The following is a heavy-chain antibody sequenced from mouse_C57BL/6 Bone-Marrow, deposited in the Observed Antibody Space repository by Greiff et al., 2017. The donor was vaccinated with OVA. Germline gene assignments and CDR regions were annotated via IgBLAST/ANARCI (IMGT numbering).Heavy chain of an antibody. Sequence: QVQLQQPGAELVKPGASVKMSCKASGYTFTSYWITWVKQRPGQGLEWIGDIYPGSGSTNYNEKFKSKATLTVDTSSSTAYMQLSSLTSEDSAVYYCARTLYYGSSHWYFDGWGTGTTVTVSS. CDR1: GYTFTSYW. CDR2: IYPGSGST. V-gene: IGHV1-55*01. J-gene: IGHJ1*03. D-gene: IGHD1-1*01. CDR3: ARTLYYGSSHWYFDG.